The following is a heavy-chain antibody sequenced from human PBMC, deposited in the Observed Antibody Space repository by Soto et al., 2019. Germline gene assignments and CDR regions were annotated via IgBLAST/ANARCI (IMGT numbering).Heavy chain of an antibody. CDR3: ARTIFGLATYYFDY. CDR1: GYTFTSYD. Sequence: QVPLVQSGVEVKKPGASVKVSCKASGYTFTSYDISWVRQATGQGLEWMGWMSPNSGSTGYAQKFQGRVTMTRNTSTSTAYMELSSLRSEDTAVYYCARTIFGLATYYFDYWGQGILVTVSS. D-gene: IGHD3-3*01. V-gene: IGHV1-8*01. J-gene: IGHJ4*02. CDR2: MSPNSGST.